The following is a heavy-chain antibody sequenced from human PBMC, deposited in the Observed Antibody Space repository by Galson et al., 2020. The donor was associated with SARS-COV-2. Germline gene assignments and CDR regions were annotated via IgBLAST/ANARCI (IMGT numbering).Heavy chain of an antibody. CDR2: ISAYNGNT. CDR1: GYTFTSYG. V-gene: IGHV1-18*01. CDR3: ARVFPYSSSTRHGNWLDP. D-gene: IGHD6-6*01. Sequence: ASVKVSCKASGYTFTSYGISWVRQAPGQGLEWMGWISAYNGNTNYAQKLQGRVTMTTDTSTSTAYMELRSLRSDDTAVYYCARVFPYSSSTRHGNWLDPWGQGTLVTVSS. J-gene: IGHJ5*02.